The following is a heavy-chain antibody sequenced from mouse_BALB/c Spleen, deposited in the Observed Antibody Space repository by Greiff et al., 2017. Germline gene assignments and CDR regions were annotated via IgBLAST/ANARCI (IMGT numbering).Heavy chain of an antibody. V-gene: IGHV6-6*02. D-gene: IGHD2-4*01. CDR1: GFTFSNYW. J-gene: IGHJ4*01. CDR2: IRLKSNNYAT. CDR3: TRYDYGYAMDY. Sequence: EVMLVESGGGLVQPGGSMKLSCVASGFTFSNYWMNWVRQSPEKGLEWVAEIRLKSNNYATHYAESVKGRFTISRDDSKSSVYLQMNNLRAEDTGIYYCTRYDYGYAMDYWGQGTSVTVSS.